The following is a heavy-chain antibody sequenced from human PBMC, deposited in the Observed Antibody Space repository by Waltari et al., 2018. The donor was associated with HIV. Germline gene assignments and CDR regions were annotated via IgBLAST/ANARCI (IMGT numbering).Heavy chain of an antibody. Sequence: QVQLVESGGGVVQPGGSLGLSCAASGFTFSHFGWPWVRQAPGKGLEWVAFIRYDGSDKYYADFVKGRFTISRDNSKNTLYLQTNSLRAEDTAVYYCAKTTMVTPYYYYGVDVWGQGATVTVSS. J-gene: IGHJ6*02. CDR3: AKTTMVTPYYYYGVDV. CDR1: GFTFSHFG. CDR2: IRYDGSDK. D-gene: IGHD5-18*01. V-gene: IGHV3-30*02.